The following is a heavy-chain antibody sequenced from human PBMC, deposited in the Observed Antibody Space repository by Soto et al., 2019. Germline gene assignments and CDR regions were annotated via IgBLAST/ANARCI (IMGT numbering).Heavy chain of an antibody. D-gene: IGHD6-19*01. Sequence: QVQLVESGGGVVQPGRSLRLSCAASGFTFSSYAMHWVRQAPGKGLEWVAVISFDGSNKYYAGSVKGRFTISRDNSKNPMYLQMNSLRAEDTTVYYCASRSSGWYPLPYYYSGMDVWGHGTTVTVSS. CDR2: ISFDGSNK. CDR3: ASRSSGWYPLPYYYSGMDV. CDR1: GFTFSSYA. J-gene: IGHJ6*02. V-gene: IGHV3-30-3*01.